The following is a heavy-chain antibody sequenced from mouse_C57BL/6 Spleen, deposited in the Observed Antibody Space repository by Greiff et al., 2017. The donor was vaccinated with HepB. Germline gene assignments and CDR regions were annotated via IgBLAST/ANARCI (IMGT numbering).Heavy chain of an antibody. CDR3: ARYYGSRNWFAY. Sequence: QVQLQQPGAELVKPGASVKMSCKASGYTFTSYWITWVKQRPGQGLEWIGDIYPGSGSTNYNEKFKSKATLTVDTSSSTAYMQLSSLTSEDSAVYYCARYYGSRNWFAYWGQGTLVTVSA. V-gene: IGHV1-55*01. D-gene: IGHD1-1*01. CDR2: IYPGSGST. CDR1: GYTFTSYW. J-gene: IGHJ3*01.